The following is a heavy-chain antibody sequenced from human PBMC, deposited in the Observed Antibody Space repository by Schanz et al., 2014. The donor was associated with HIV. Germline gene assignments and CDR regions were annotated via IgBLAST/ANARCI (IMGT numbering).Heavy chain of an antibody. CDR3: ARGSGPYYYYYGMDV. Sequence: QVQLVESGGGVVQPGRSLRLSCAASGFTFSSYGMHWVRQAPGKGLEWVAGILYDGSNEYYADSVKGRFTISRDNSKNTLYLQMNSLRAEDTAVYYCARGSGPYYYYYGMDVWGQGTTVTVSS. J-gene: IGHJ6*02. D-gene: IGHD3-10*01. CDR1: GFTFSSYG. V-gene: IGHV3-33*01. CDR2: ILYDGSNE.